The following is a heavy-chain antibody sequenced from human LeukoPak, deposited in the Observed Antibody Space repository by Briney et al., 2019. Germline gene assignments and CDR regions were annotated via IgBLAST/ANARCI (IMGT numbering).Heavy chain of an antibody. Sequence: GGSQRLSCAASGFTFSSYAMSWVRQAPGKGLEWVSAISGSGGSTYYADSVKGRFTISRDNSKNTLYLQMNSLRAEDTAVYYCAKGPSSGWYRYWGQGTLVTVSS. CDR2: ISGSGGST. J-gene: IGHJ4*02. D-gene: IGHD6-19*01. CDR3: AKGPSSGWYRY. CDR1: GFTFSSYA. V-gene: IGHV3-23*01.